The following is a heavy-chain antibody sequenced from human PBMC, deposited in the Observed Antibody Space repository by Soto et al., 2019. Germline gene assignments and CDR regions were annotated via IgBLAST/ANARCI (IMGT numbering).Heavy chain of an antibody. D-gene: IGHD3-3*01. Sequence: QVQLVESGGGVVQPGRSLRLSCAASGFTFSSYGMHWVRQAPGKGLEWVAVIWDDGSNKYYADSVKGRFTISRDNSKNTLYLQMNSLRAEDTAVYYCARETYDFWSGYYSCGGQGTLVTVSS. V-gene: IGHV3-33*01. CDR3: ARETYDFWSGYYSC. J-gene: IGHJ4*02. CDR1: GFTFSSYG. CDR2: IWDDGSNK.